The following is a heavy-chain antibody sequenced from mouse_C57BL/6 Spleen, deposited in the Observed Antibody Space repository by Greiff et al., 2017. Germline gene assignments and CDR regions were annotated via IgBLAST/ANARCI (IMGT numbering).Heavy chain of an antibody. J-gene: IGHJ4*01. D-gene: IGHD4-1*01. CDR2: IYPGNSDT. CDR1: GYTFTSYW. Sequence: VQLQQSGTVLARPGASVKMSCKTSGYTFTSYWMHWVKQRPGQGLEWIGAIYPGNSDTSYNQKFKGKAKLTAVTSASTAYMELSSLTNEDSEVYYCTREDWDGDYAMDYWGQGTSVTVSS. V-gene: IGHV1-5*01. CDR3: TREDWDGDYAMDY.